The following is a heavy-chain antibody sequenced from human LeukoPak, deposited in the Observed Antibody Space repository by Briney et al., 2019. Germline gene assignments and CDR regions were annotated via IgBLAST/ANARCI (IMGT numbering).Heavy chain of an antibody. V-gene: IGHV1-8*01. CDR3: ARAARAVTMVRGVIKYYFDY. D-gene: IGHD3-10*01. CDR1: GYTFTSYD. CDR2: MNPNSGNT. Sequence: GASVKVSCKASGYTFTSYDINWVRQATGQGLEWMGWMNPNSGNTGYAQKFQGRVTMTRNTSISTAYMELSSLRSEDTAVYYCARAARAVTMVRGVIKYYFDYWGQGTLVTVSS. J-gene: IGHJ4*02.